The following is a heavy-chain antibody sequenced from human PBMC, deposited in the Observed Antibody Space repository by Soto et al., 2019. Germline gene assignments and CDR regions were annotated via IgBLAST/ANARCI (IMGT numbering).Heavy chain of an antibody. CDR1: GGSVSSYY. CDR3: AKWASYYYYYMDV. V-gene: IGHV4-59*02. J-gene: IGHJ6*03. CDR2: IFYSGST. Sequence: SETLSLTCTVSGGSVSSYYWSWIRQPPGKGLEWIGYIFYSGSTNYNPSLKSRVAISVDTSKNQFSLKLSSVTAADTAVYYCAKWASYYYYYMDVWAKGTTVTVSS. D-gene: IGHD2-8*01.